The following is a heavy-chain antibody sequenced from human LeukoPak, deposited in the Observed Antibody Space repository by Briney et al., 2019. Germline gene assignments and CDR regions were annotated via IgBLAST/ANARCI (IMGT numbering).Heavy chain of an antibody. D-gene: IGHD3-3*02. CDR3: ARESILDIDGFDI. V-gene: IGHV1-18*01. J-gene: IGHJ3*02. CDR2: ISAYNGNT. Sequence: GASVKVSCKASGYTFTSYGISWVRQAPGQGLEWMGWISAYNGNTESAQKFQGRVTMTRNTSISTAYMELSNLGSEDTAVYYCARESILDIDGFDIWGQGTMVTVSS. CDR1: GYTFTSYG.